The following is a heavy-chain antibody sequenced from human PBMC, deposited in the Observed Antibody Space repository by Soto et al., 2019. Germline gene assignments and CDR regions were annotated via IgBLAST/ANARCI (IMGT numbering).Heavy chain of an antibody. CDR2: IFHSGTA. Sequence: SSETLSLTCAVSGGSISSSNWWSWVRLPPGKRLEWIGEIFHSGTAYYNPSLKSRVTISLDQSKNQFSLKLNSVTAADTAVYYCARGEAAAATYSWFGPWGQGTLVTVSS. V-gene: IGHV4-4*02. D-gene: IGHD6-25*01. CDR3: ARGEAAAATYSWFGP. CDR1: GGSISSSNW. J-gene: IGHJ5*02.